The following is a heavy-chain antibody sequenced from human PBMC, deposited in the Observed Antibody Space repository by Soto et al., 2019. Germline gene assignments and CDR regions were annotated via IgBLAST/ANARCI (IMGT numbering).Heavy chain of an antibody. V-gene: IGHV4-59*01. CDR3: ARDAYYYDSSGYYYPYFDY. CDR1: GGSISSYY. J-gene: IGHJ4*02. D-gene: IGHD3-22*01. CDR2: IYYSGST. Sequence: QVQLQESGPGLVKPSETLSLICTVSGGSISSYYWSWIRQPTGKGLEWIGYIYYSGSTNYNPSLKSRVTISVDTSKNQFSLKLSSVTAADTAVYYCARDAYYYDSSGYYYPYFDYWGQGTLVTVSS.